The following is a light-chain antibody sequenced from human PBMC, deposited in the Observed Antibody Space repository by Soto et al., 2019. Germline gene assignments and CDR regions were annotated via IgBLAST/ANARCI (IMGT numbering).Light chain of an antibody. CDR3: QQGHSTPYT. Sequence: DIQMTQSPSSLSASVGDRVTITCRASQNIRNYLNWYQQKPVDAPKLLIYAASTLQGAVPSRFSGSGSGTDFTLTISSLQPEDFATYHCQQGHSTPYTFGQGTRLEI. CDR1: QNIRNY. CDR2: AAS. J-gene: IGKJ2*01. V-gene: IGKV1-39*01.